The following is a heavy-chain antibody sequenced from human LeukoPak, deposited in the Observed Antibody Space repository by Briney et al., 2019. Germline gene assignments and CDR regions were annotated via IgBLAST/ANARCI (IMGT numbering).Heavy chain of an antibody. D-gene: IGHD1-26*01. CDR1: GYTFTSYY. CDR3: ARASVGATYNWFDP. V-gene: IGHV1-2*02. J-gene: IGHJ5*02. CDR2: INPNSGGT. Sequence: GASVKVSCKASGYTFTSYYMHWVRQAPGQGLEWMGWINPNSGGTNYAQKFQGRVTMTRDTSISTAYMELSRLRSDDTAVYYCARASVGATYNWFDPWGQGTLVTVSS.